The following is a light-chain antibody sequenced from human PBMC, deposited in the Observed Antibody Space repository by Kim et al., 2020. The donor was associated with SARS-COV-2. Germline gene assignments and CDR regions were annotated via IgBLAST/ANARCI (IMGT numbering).Light chain of an antibody. J-gene: IGKJ5*01. CDR3: LQHSTYPIT. V-gene: IGKV1-17*01. CDR1: QDIRND. Sequence: GGDRATITCRSMQDIRNDLGWYQQKPGRAPTRLIYGASSLQSGVPSRFSGSGSGTEFTLTISSVQPEDFATYFCLQHSTYPITFGQGTRLEIK. CDR2: GAS.